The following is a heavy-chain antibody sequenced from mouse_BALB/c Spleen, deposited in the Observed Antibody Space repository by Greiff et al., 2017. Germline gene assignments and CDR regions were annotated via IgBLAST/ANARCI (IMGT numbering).Heavy chain of an antibody. CDR2: ISDGGSYT. CDR3: ATHDYGYAMDY. V-gene: IGHV5-4*02. Sequence: EVKVVESGGGLVTPGGSLKLSCAASGFTFSDYYMYWVRQTPEKRLEWVATISDGGSYTYYPDSVKGRFTISRDNAKNNLYLQMSILKSEDTAMYYCATHDYGYAMDYWGQGTTVTVSA. CDR1: GFTFSDYY. D-gene: IGHD2-4*01. J-gene: IGHJ4*01.